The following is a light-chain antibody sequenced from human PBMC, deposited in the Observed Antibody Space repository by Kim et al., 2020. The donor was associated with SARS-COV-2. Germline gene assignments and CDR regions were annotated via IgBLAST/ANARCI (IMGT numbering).Light chain of an antibody. Sequence: SVSVGDRVTITCRASQSVSSWLAWYQQRTGKAPKVLIYRASYLQSGVPSRFSGSGSGTEFTLTISSLQPDDFAAYYCQQYHSYPYTFGQGTKLEIK. J-gene: IGKJ2*01. CDR3: QQYHSYPYT. CDR2: RAS. CDR1: QSVSSW. V-gene: IGKV1-5*03.